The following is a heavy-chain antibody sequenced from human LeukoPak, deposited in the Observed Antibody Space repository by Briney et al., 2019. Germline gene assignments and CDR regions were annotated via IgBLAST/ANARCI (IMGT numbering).Heavy chain of an antibody. CDR3: ASAAYCGGDCSKYFQH. J-gene: IGHJ1*01. V-gene: IGHV1-18*01. CDR1: GYTFTNYG. CDR2: IRAYNGNT. Sequence: GASVKVSCKASGYTFTNYGISWVRQAPGQGLEWMGWIRAYNGNTNYAQKLQGRVTMTTDTSTSTAYMELRSLRSDDTAVYYCASAAYCGGDCSKYFQHWGQGTLVTVSS. D-gene: IGHD2-21*02.